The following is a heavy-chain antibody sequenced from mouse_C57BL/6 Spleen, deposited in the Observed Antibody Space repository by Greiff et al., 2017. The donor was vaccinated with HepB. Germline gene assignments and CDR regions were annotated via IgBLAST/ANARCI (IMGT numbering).Heavy chain of an antibody. CDR2: IWRGGST. D-gene: IGHD4-1*01. V-gene: IGHV2-5*01. J-gene: IGHJ4*01. CDR1: GFSLTSYG. Sequence: QVQLKESGPGLVQPSQSLSITCTVSGFSLTSYGVHWVRQSPGKGLEWLGVIWRGGSTDYNAAFMSRLSITKDNSKSQVFFKMNSLQADDTAIYYCAKKGNWDPYAMDYWGQGTSVTVSS. CDR3: AKKGNWDPYAMDY.